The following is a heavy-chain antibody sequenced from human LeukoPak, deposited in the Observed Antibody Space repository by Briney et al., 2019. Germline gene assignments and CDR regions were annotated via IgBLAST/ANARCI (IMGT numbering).Heavy chain of an antibody. CDR1: GASISSGGYS. D-gene: IGHD5-18*01. CDR3: ARVRGYSYGPFDY. CDR2: LYHTGNT. V-gene: IGHV4-30-2*01. J-gene: IGHJ4*02. Sequence: SETLSLTCVVSGASISSGGYSWNWIRQPPGKGLEWIGHLYHTGNTYYNPSLKTRVTISVDRSMNQFSLKVNSLTAADTAVYYCARVRGYSYGPFDYWGQGTLVTVSS.